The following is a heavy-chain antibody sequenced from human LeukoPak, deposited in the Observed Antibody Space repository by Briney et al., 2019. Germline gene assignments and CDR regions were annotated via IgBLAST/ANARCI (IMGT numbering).Heavy chain of an antibody. J-gene: IGHJ3*02. CDR3: AKTRVGIRGVYPTGAFDI. CDR2: IYPHSGGT. D-gene: IGHD3-10*01. Sequence: GASVKVSCKASGYTFTGDYIHWVRQAPGQGLEWMGWIYPHSGGTDYAQKFQGRVTMTRDTSISTAYMELSRLRSDDTAVHYCAKTRVGIRGVYPTGAFDIWGQGTMVTVSS. V-gene: IGHV1-2*02. CDR1: GYTFTGDY.